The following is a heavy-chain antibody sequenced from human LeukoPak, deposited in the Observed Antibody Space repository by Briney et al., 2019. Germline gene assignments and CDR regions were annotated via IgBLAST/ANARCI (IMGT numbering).Heavy chain of an antibody. CDR2: MNHNGGT. CDR1: NGAFSGYY. J-gene: IGHJ4*02. Sequence: PSETLSLTCAVDNGAFSGYYWTRIRQPPGKGLEWIGEMNHNGGTDHNPSLKSRVTISVDTSRNQFSLKLTSVTAADTAVYYCARGRGPGYCSSASCFRYDYWGQGTLVTVSS. V-gene: IGHV4-34*01. CDR3: ARGRGPGYCSSASCFRYDY. D-gene: IGHD2-2*01.